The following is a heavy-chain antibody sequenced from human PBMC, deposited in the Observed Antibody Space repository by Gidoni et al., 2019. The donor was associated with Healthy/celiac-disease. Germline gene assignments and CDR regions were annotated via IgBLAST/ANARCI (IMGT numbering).Heavy chain of an antibody. CDR2: ISVSGGST. CDR3: AKESGYDILTGYYRGSHFDY. Sequence: EVQLLESGGGLVQPGGSLRLSCAASGFTFSSYAMSWVRQAPGKGLEWVSAISVSGGSTYYADSVKGRFTISRDNSKNTLYLQMNSLRAEDTAVYYCAKESGYDILTGYYRGSHFDYWGQGTLVTVSS. J-gene: IGHJ4*02. V-gene: IGHV3-23*01. CDR1: GFTFSSYA. D-gene: IGHD3-9*01.